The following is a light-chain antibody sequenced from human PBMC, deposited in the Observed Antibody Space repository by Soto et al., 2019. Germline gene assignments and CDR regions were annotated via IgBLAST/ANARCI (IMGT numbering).Light chain of an antibody. CDR1: QSVSSD. J-gene: IGKJ1*01. CDR2: SAS. V-gene: IGKV3-15*01. CDR3: QQYNNWPRT. Sequence: EIVMTQSPATLSVSPGERATLSCRASQSVSSDLAWYHQKPGQAPRLLIYSASTRATGIPARFSGSGYGTEFTLTINSLQSEDFAVYYCQQYNNWPRTFGQGTKVEIK.